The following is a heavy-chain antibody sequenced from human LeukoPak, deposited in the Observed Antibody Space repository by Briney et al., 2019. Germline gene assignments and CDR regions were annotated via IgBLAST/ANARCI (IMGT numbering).Heavy chain of an antibody. CDR1: GFTFSSYA. J-gene: IGHJ6*02. Sequence: PGGSLRLSCAASGFTFSSYAMHWVRQAPGKGLEWVAVISYDGSNKYYVDSVKGRFTISRDNSKNTLYLQMNSLRAEDTAVYYCARDPTPFLEDILTGYYTTDIYYYYYGMDVWGQGTTVTVSS. CDR3: ARDPTPFLEDILTGYYTTDIYYYYYGMDV. D-gene: IGHD3-9*01. CDR2: ISYDGSNK. V-gene: IGHV3-30*04.